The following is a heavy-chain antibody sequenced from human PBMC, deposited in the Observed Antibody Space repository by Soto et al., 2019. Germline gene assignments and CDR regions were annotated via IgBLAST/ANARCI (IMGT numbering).Heavy chain of an antibody. J-gene: IGHJ4*02. Sequence: EVQLLESGGGLVQPGGSLRLSCAASGFTFSSYAMSWVRQAPGKGLEWVSAISGSGGSTYYEDSVKGRFTISRDNSKNTLYLQMNSLRAEDTAVYYCAKAVRDWSGYYSDYWGQGTLVTVSS. V-gene: IGHV3-23*01. CDR3: AKAVRDWSGYYSDY. D-gene: IGHD3-3*01. CDR1: GFTFSSYA. CDR2: ISGSGGST.